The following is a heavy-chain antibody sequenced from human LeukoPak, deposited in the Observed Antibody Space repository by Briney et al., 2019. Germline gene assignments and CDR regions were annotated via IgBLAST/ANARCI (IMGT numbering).Heavy chain of an antibody. CDR3: ARALDYYGSGSYTDY. V-gene: IGHV1-2*06. D-gene: IGHD3-10*01. CDR1: GYTFTGYY. CDR2: INPNSGGT. Sequence: ASVKVSCKASGYTFTGYYMHWVRQAPGQGLEWMGRINPNSGGTNYAQKFQGRVTMTRDTSISTAYMELSRLRSDDTAVYYCARALDYYGSGSYTDYGGQGTLVTVSS. J-gene: IGHJ4*02.